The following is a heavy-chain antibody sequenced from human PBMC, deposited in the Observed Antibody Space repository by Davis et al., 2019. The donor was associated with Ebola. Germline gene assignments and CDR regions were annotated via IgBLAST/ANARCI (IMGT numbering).Heavy chain of an antibody. CDR1: GFIFSSYV. V-gene: IGHV3-23*01. CDR2: VGLSADT. J-gene: IGHJ3*01. CDR3: AKDTSNVWFAV. D-gene: IGHD6-19*01. Sequence: GGSLRLSCAASGFIFSSYVMSWVRQAPGKGLEWVSTVGLSADTYYADYVKGRFTISRDNSKNTLYLQMNSLRVEDTAIYYCAKDTSNVWFAVWGPGTMVTVSS.